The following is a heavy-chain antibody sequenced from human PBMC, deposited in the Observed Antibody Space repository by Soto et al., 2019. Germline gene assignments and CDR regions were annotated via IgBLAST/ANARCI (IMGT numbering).Heavy chain of an antibody. CDR3: ARDYCSGTSCYYP. CDR2: ISSSRSYI. J-gene: IGHJ5*02. V-gene: IGHV3-21*01. CDR1: GFSFSSYS. D-gene: IGHD2-2*01. Sequence: EVQLVESGGGLVKPGGSLRLSCAASGFSFSSYSMNWIRQAPGKGLEWVASISSSRSYIYYADSVKGRFTIARDNAKNSLYLQMNSLRAEDTAVYFCARDYCSGTSCYYPWGQGALVTVSS.